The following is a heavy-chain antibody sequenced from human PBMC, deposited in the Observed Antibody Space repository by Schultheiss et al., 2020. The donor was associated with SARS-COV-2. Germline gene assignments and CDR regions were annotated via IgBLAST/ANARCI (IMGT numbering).Heavy chain of an antibody. D-gene: IGHD2-21*01. CDR3: ARELFDAFDI. J-gene: IGHJ3*02. Sequence: GGSLRLSCAASGFTFSSYAMHWVRQAPGKGLEWVAVISYDGSNKYYADSVKGRFTISRDNSKNTLYLQMNSLRAEDTAVYYCARELFDAFDIWGQGTTVTVSS. CDR1: GFTFSSYA. V-gene: IGHV3-30-3*01. CDR2: ISYDGSNK.